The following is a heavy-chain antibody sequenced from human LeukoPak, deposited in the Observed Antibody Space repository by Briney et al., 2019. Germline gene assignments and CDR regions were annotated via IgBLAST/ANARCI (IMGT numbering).Heavy chain of an antibody. V-gene: IGHV3-74*01. CDR3: ATSRTFDY. J-gene: IGHJ4*02. CDR1: GFTLSSYW. CDR2: INIDGSNT. Sequence: PGGSLRLSCAASGFTLSSYWMHWVRQAPGKGMVWVSHINIDGSNTRYADSVKGRFTISRDNAENTLYLQMNSLRVDETPVYYCATSRTFDYWGQGTLVTVSS.